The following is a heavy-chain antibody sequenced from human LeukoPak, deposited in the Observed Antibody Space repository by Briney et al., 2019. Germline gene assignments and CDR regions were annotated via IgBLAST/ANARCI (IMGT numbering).Heavy chain of an antibody. CDR2: IDQDGSEN. J-gene: IGHJ4*02. V-gene: IGHV3-7*01. CDR1: GSTFSGYW. CDR3: ARIKGGTSAAISY. Sequence: GGSLRLSCAASGSTFSGYWMSWVRQAPGKGLEWVANIDQDGSENYYVDSVKGRFTISKDNAKNSLFLQMNSLRVDDTAVYYCARIKGGTSAAISYWGQGTLVTVSS. D-gene: IGHD2-15*01.